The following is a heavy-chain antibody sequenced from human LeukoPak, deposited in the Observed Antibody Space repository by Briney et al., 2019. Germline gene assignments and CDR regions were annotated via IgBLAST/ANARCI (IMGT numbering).Heavy chain of an antibody. Sequence: ASVKVSCKVSGYTLTELSMHWVRQAPGKGLEWMGGFDPEDGETIYAQKFQGRVTMTEDTSTDTDYMELSSLRSEDTAVYYCASQSTYSYYDILTGYWDPYGMDVWGQGTTVTDSS. D-gene: IGHD3-9*01. V-gene: IGHV1-24*01. CDR3: ASQSTYSYYDILTGYWDPYGMDV. CDR1: GYTLTELS. J-gene: IGHJ6*02. CDR2: FDPEDGET.